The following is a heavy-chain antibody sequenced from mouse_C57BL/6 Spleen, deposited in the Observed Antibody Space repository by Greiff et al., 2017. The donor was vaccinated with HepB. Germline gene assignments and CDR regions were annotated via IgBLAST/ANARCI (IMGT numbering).Heavy chain of an antibody. V-gene: IGHV1-67*01. CDR1: GYTFTDYA. J-gene: IGHJ3*01. D-gene: IGHD1-1*01. CDR3: ARESYYGSSSWFAY. CDR2: ISTYYGDA. Sequence: VQVVESGPELVRPGVSVKISCKGSGYTFTDYAMHWVKQSHAKSLEWIGVISTYYGDASYNQKFKDKATMTVDKSSSTAYMELARLTSEDSAVYYCARESYYGSSSWFAYWGQGTLVTVSA.